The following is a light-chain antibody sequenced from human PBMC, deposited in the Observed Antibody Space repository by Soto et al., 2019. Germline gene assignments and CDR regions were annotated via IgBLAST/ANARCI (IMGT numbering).Light chain of an antibody. V-gene: IGLV2-18*02. CDR3: SSYPSSTTPCV. J-gene: IGLJ1*01. CDR2: EVS. CDR1: SSDVGSYNR. Sequence: QSVLTQPPSVSGSPGQSVTISCTGTSSDVGSYNRVSWYQQPPGTAPKLMIYEVSNRPSGVPDRFSGSKSGNTASLTISGLQAEDEADYYCSSYPSSTTPCVFGTWTRSPS.